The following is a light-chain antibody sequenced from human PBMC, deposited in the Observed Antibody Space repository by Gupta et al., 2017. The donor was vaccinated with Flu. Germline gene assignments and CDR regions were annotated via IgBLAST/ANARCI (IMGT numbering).Light chain of an antibody. J-gene: IGKJ4*01. CDR2: DAT. Sequence: GDRVTISCRASQSVSSYLTWYQQKPGKAPRLLIYDATDMATGIPARFSGSGSGTEFTLTISSLEPEDVAVYYCQQRCNWPLTFGGGTRVEIK. CDR1: QSVSSY. V-gene: IGKV3-11*01. CDR3: QQRCNWPLT.